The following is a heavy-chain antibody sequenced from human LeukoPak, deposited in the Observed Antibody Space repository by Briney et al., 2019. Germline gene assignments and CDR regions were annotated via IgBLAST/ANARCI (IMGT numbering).Heavy chain of an antibody. CDR1: GHSFTAYY. Sequence: ASVKVSCRXSGHSFTAYYIHWVRQAPGQGLEWMGWINPTSGATKYAQKFEGRVTMTRDTAISTAYMELSRLTSDDTAVYYCASWRGNVDSWSGPFDYWGQGSLVTVSS. J-gene: IGHJ4*02. CDR3: ASWRGNVDSWSGPFDY. D-gene: IGHD3-3*01. CDR2: INPTSGAT. V-gene: IGHV1-2*02.